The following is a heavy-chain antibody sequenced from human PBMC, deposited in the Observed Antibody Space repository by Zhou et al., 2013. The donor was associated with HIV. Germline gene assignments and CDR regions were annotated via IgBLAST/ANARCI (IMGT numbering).Heavy chain of an antibody. Sequence: QVQLVQSGAEVKKPGSSVKVSCKASGGTFSSYAISWVRQAPGQGLEWMGGIIPIFGTANYAQKFQGRVTITADESTSTAYMELSSLRSEDTAVYYCARRMEVTAMDYYYYGMDVWGQGTTVTVSS. CDR3: ARRMEVTAMDYYYYGMDV. CDR2: IIPIFGTA. D-gene: IGHD2-21*02. CDR1: GGTFSSYA. V-gene: IGHV1-69*12. J-gene: IGHJ6*02.